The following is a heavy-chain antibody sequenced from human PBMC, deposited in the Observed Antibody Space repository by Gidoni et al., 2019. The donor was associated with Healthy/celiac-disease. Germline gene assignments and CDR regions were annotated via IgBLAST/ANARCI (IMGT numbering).Heavy chain of an antibody. J-gene: IGHJ3*02. V-gene: IGHV3-21*01. CDR1: GFTFRSYS. D-gene: IGHD6-13*01. CDR2: ISSSSSYI. CDR3: ARDATYSSSWYAPDAFDI. Sequence: EVKLVESGGGLVKPGGSLRLSCAASGFTFRSYSLKWVRQAPGKGLEWVSSISSSSSYIYYADSVKGRFTISRDNAKNSLYLQMNSLRAEDTAVYYCARDATYSSSWYAPDAFDIWGQGTMVTVSS.